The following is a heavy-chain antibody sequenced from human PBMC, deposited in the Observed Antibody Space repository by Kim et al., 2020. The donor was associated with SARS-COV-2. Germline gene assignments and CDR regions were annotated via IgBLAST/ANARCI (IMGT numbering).Heavy chain of an antibody. Sequence: GGSLRLSCAASGFTVSSNYMSWVRQAPGKGLEWVSVIYSGGSTYYADSVKGRFTISRDNSKNTLYLQMNSLRAEDTAVYYCARKRFRGNYGDYVRDAFDIWGQGTMVTVSS. J-gene: IGHJ3*02. D-gene: IGHD4-17*01. CDR2: IYSGGST. CDR3: ARKRFRGNYGDYVRDAFDI. V-gene: IGHV3-53*01. CDR1: GFTVSSNY.